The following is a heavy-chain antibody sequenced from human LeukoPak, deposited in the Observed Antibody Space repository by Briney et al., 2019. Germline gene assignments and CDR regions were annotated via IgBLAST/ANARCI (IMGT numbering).Heavy chain of an antibody. CDR2: ISSNGDNT. CDR1: GFTFSTYV. CDR3: ARERTRTSGRFKVGYYYYGMDV. D-gene: IGHD1-26*01. J-gene: IGHJ6*04. Sequence: PGGSLRLSCSVSGFTFSTYVMHWVRQAPGKGLEYVSAISSNGDNTYYADSVKGRFTISRDNSKNTLYLQMNSLRAEDTAVYYCARERTRTSGRFKVGYYYYGMDVWGKGTTVTVSS. V-gene: IGHV3-64*04.